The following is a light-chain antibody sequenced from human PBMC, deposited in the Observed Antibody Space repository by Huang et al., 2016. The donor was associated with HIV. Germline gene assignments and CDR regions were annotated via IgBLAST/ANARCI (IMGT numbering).Light chain of an antibody. Sequence: DIVLTQSPATLSLSPGQRATLSCRASQNINNYFVWYQQKPGQAPRLLIYESFNRATGIPARFSGSGSGTDFTLTINTLEPEDFAVYYCQQRGAWPLTFGGGTKVEIK. J-gene: IGKJ4*01. CDR1: QNINNY. V-gene: IGKV3-11*01. CDR3: QQRGAWPLT. CDR2: ESF.